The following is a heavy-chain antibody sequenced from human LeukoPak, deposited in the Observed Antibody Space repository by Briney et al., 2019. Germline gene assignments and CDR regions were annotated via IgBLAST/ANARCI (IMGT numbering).Heavy chain of an antibody. D-gene: IGHD3-22*01. Sequence: GGSLRLSCAASGFAFSSYAMSWVRQAPGKGLEWVALIWYDGSNKYYADSVKGRFTISRDNSKNTLYLQMTSLRAEDTAVYYCAREYYDSNGYYSYYFDYWGQGTLLTVSS. CDR2: IWYDGSNK. CDR3: AREYYDSNGYYSYYFDY. V-gene: IGHV3-33*08. CDR1: GFAFSSYA. J-gene: IGHJ4*02.